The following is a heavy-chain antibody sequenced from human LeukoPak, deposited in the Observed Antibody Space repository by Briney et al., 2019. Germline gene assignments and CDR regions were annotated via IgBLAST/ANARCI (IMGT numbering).Heavy chain of an antibody. V-gene: IGHV3-53*01. D-gene: IGHD6-13*01. CDR1: EFTVSSNS. J-gene: IGHJ4*02. CDR3: ARGCSFADY. Sequence: GGSLRLSCAASEFTVSSNSMNWVRQAPGKGLEWVSVIYSGGNTYYADSVKGRFILSRDSSKNMVYLQMNSLRAEDTALYYCARGCSFADYWGRGALVTVSS. CDR2: IYSGGNT.